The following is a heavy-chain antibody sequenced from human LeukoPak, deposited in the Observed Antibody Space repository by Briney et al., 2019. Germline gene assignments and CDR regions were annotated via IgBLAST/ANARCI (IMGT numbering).Heavy chain of an antibody. CDR2: IYYSGST. CDR1: GGSISSSSYY. D-gene: IGHD3-10*01. V-gene: IGHV4-39*01. Sequence: MTSETLSLTCTVSGGSISSSSYYWGWIRQPPGKGLEWIGDIYYSGSTYYNPSLKSRVTISLDTSKNQFSLKLSSVTAADTAVYYCASVRRGFGESSKYYAYYYMGVWGKGTAVTIS. CDR3: ASVRRGFGESSKYYAYYYMGV. J-gene: IGHJ6*03.